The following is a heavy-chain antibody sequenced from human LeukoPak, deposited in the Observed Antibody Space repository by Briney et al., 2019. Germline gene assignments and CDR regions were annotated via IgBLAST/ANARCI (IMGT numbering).Heavy chain of an antibody. CDR1: GGSISSGSYY. J-gene: IGHJ4*02. CDR2: IYTSGST. Sequence: SQTLSLTCTVSGGSISSGSYYWSWIRQPAGKGLEWIGRIYTSGSTNYNPSLKSRVTISVDTSKNQFSLKLSSVTAADTAVYYCARGSYYYDSSGFHFDYWGQGTLVTVSS. CDR3: ARGSYYYDSSGFHFDY. V-gene: IGHV4-61*02. D-gene: IGHD3-22*01.